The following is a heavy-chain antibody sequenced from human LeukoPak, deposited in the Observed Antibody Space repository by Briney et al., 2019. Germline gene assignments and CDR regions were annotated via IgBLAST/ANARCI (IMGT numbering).Heavy chain of an antibody. CDR3: AKAMYADYDSSDL. D-gene: IGHD3-22*01. CDR1: GFIFSSYG. J-gene: IGHJ4*02. V-gene: IGHV3-30*18. Sequence: PGGSLRLSCAASGFIFSSYGMHWVRQAPGKGLEWVAVISRDGSNKYYADSVKGRFTISRDNSKNTLYPQMNSLRGEDTAVYYCAKAMYADYDSSDLWGQGTLVTVSS. CDR2: ISRDGSNK.